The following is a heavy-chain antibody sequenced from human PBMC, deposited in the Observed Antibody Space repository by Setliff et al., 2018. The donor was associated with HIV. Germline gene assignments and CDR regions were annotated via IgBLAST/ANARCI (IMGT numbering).Heavy chain of an antibody. J-gene: IGHJ6*03. Sequence: LSLTCTVSGVSIDQNYWSWVRQPAGKGLEWIGRIYVSGKTNYNPSLKSRVTMSVDASKSQVSLKLTSVTAADTAVYFCAKDAGVTGGLYRYYIDAWGKGTTVTVSS. D-gene: IGHD3-9*01. V-gene: IGHV4-4*07. CDR2: IYVSGKT. CDR3: AKDAGVTGGLYRYYIDA. CDR1: GVSIDQNY.